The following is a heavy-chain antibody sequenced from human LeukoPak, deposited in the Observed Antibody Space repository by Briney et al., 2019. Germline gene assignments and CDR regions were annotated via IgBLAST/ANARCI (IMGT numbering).Heavy chain of an antibody. Sequence: PGGSLRLSCAASGFTFNNYWMHWVRQAPGKGLVWVSRINGDGSSTSYADSVKGRFTISRDNAKNTVSLQMSSLRAEDTAVYYCARGASSGHYVSGDYWGQGTLVTVSS. CDR3: ARGASSGHYVSGDY. J-gene: IGHJ4*02. V-gene: IGHV3-74*01. CDR1: GFTFNNYW. D-gene: IGHD3-22*01. CDR2: INGDGSST.